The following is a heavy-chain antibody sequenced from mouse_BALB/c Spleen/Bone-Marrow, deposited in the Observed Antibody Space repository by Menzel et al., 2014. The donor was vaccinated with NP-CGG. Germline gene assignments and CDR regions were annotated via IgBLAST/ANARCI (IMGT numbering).Heavy chain of an antibody. J-gene: IGHJ2*01. CDR2: IDPANGNT. CDR1: GFNIKDTY. Sequence: VQLQQSGAELVKPGASVKLSCTASGFNIKDTYMHWVKQRPEQGLEWIGRIDPANGNTKYDPKFQGKATITADTSSNTAYLQLSSLTSEDSAVYYCARPRQLGLPYSFDHWGQDSDLEVST. D-gene: IGHD3-2*01. CDR3: ARPRQLGLPYSFDH. V-gene: IGHV14-3*02.